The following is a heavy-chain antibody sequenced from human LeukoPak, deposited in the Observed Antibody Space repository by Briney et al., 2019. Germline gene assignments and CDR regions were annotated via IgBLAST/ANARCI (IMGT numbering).Heavy chain of an antibody. J-gene: IGHJ4*02. D-gene: IGHD6-19*01. CDR1: GGSFSGDY. Sequence: SETLSLTCAVYGGSFSGDYWSWIRQPPGKGLEWIGYIYYSGSTNYNPSLKSRVTISVDTSKNQFSLKLSSVTAADTAVYYCAREEQWLGFDYWGQGTLVTVSS. V-gene: IGHV4-59*01. CDR3: AREEQWLGFDY. CDR2: IYYSGST.